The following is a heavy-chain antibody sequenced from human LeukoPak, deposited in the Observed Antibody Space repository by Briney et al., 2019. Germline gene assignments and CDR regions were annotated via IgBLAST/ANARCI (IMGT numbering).Heavy chain of an antibody. CDR3: ARRKVDYGQNYYEMDV. Sequence: ASVKVSCKASGHTFTNYGINWVRQAPGQGLEWMGWISAHNGNTNYAQNLQGRVTMTTDTSTSTAYMELRSLRSDDTAVYYRARRKVDYGQNYYEMDVWGQGTTVTVSS. J-gene: IGHJ6*02. V-gene: IGHV1-18*01. CDR1: GHTFTNYG. D-gene: IGHD4/OR15-4a*01. CDR2: ISAHNGNT.